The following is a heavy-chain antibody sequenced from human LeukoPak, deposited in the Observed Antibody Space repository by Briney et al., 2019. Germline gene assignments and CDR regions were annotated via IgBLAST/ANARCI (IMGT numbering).Heavy chain of an antibody. CDR3: AKPGPGALFQVDH. D-gene: IGHD7-27*01. CDR2: ISDDST. V-gene: IGHV3-23*01. J-gene: IGHJ5*02. Sequence: PGGSLSPPCPAPAFPLGGLARAGAGQPQGRGWEWVSVISDDSTYYADSVKGRFTISRDNSKNTLSLQLNSLSAEDTAIYYCAKPGPGALFQVDHWGQGTVVTVSA. CDR1: AFPLGGLA.